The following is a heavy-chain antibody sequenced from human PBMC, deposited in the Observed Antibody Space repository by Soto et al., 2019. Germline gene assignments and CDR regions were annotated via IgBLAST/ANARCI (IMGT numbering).Heavy chain of an antibody. V-gene: IGHV3-66*01. CDR2: IFSGGDT. CDR1: GFAVSNNY. D-gene: IGHD6-19*01. J-gene: IGHJ3*02. CDR3: TRDPLIAVAAYDAFDI. Sequence: GGSLRLSCAPSGFAVSNNYMSWVRQAPGKRLEWISVIFSGGDTYYADSVKGRFTISRDNSKNTLYLQMNSLSAEDTAVYYCTRDPLIAVAAYDAFDIWGQGTSVTVSS.